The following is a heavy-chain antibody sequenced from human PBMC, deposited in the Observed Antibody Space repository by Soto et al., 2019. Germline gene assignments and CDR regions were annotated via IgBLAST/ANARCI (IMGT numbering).Heavy chain of an antibody. CDR1: GFIFTTYG. Sequence: QVQLVESGGGVVQPGGSLRLSCATSGFIFTTYGFHWVRQAPGKGLEWVAAIWSDGSQRYYVDSVKGRFAISRDNAKNTVHLQMNSLRVEDTAVYFCARDLSHGSFEGGHRGQGTLVTVSS. D-gene: IGHD3-10*01. V-gene: IGHV3-33*01. CDR3: ARDLSHGSFEGGH. J-gene: IGHJ4*02. CDR2: IWSDGSQR.